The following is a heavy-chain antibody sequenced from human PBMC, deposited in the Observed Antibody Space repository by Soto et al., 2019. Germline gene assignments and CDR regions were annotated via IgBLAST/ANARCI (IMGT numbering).Heavy chain of an antibody. CDR3: AKGRGQNWNFDY. CDR1: GFTFNNYA. D-gene: IGHD1-1*01. Sequence: EVQLLESGGGSVQPGGSLRLSCAASGFTFNNYAMHWVRRPPGKGLEWVASISHSGGTTYYADSLKGRFSISRDSLASTLYLQMNSLRDEDKALYYCAKGRGQNWNFDYWGQGTLVTVS. V-gene: IGHV3-23*01. CDR2: ISHSGGTT. J-gene: IGHJ4*02.